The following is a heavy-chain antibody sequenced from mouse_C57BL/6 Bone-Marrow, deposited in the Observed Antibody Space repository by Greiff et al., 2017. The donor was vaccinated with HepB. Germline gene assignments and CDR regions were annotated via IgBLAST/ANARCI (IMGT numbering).Heavy chain of an antibody. V-gene: IGHV1-81*01. J-gene: IGHJ2*01. D-gene: IGHD1-1*01. Sequence: VKLQESGAELARPGASVKLSCKASGYTFTSYGISWVKQRTGQGLEWIGEIYHRSGNTYYNEKFKGKATLTADKSSSTAYMELRSLTSEDSAVYFCARFSTVVATGRYYFDYWGQGTTLTVSS. CDR1: GYTFTSYG. CDR3: ARFSTVVATGRYYFDY. CDR2: IYHRSGNT.